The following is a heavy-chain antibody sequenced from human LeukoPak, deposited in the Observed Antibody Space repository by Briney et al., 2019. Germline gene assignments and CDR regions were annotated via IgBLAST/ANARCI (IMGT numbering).Heavy chain of an antibody. V-gene: IGHV4-34*01. D-gene: IGHD3-10*01. CDR2: IYHSGST. CDR1: GGSFSGYY. Sequence: SETLSLTCAVYGGSFSGYYWSWIRQPPGKGLEWIGEIYHSGSTNYNPSLKSRVTISVDTSKNQFSLKLSSVTAADTAVYYCAREGTTMVGAFDIWGQGTMVTVSS. CDR3: AREGTTMVGAFDI. J-gene: IGHJ3*02.